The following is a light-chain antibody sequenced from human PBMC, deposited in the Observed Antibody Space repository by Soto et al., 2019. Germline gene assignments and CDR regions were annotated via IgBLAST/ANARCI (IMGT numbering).Light chain of an antibody. CDR3: QSADSSGTYV. CDR1: ALPKQY. V-gene: IGLV3-25*02. J-gene: IGLJ1*01. Sequence: SYELTQPPSVSVSPRQTARITCSGDALPKQYAYWYQQKPGQAPVLVIYKDSERPSGIPERFSGSSSGTTVTLTISGVQAEDEADYYCQSADSSGTYVFGTGTQLTVL. CDR2: KDS.